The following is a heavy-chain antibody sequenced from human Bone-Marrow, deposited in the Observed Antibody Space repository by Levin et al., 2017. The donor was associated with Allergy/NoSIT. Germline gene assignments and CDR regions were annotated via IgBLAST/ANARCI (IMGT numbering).Heavy chain of an antibody. D-gene: IGHD5-18*01. Sequence: GESLKISCQASGYTFNMYGISWVRQAPGQGLEWMGWISAFNGYTNYAQNVQGRVTLTTDTFTSTAYMELRSLRPDDTAVYFCAREGGILREDTVESDALDIWGRGTTVIVSS. CDR2: ISAFNGYT. CDR1: GYTFNMYG. V-gene: IGHV1-18*01. J-gene: IGHJ3*02. CDR3: AREGGILREDTVESDALDI.